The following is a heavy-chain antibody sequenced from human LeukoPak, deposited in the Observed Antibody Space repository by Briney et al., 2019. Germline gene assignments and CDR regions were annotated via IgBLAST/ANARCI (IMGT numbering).Heavy chain of an antibody. J-gene: IGHJ4*02. Sequence: SEALSPTCIVPGGSISSSSYYWAWIRQSPGKGLEWIGTFSSGGSAYYNPFLASRVSISKDTSDNQFSLRLYSVTAADTAVYYCARKQTGTMYDVWGQGTQVTVSS. CDR3: ARKQTGTMYDV. CDR1: GGSISSSSYY. CDR2: FSSGGSA. D-gene: IGHD1-7*01. V-gene: IGHV4-39*07.